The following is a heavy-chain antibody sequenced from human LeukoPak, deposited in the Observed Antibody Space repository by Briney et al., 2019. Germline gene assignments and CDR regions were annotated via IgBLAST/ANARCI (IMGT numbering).Heavy chain of an antibody. CDR3: AKDYYDSSGHLFAGDLGY. V-gene: IGHV1-3*01. CDR1: GYTFTSYA. Sequence: GASVKVSCKASGYTFTSYAMHWVRQAPGQRLEWMGWINAGNGNTKYSQKFQGRVTITRDTSASTVYMELSSLRSEDTAVYYCAKDYYDSSGHLFAGDLGYWGQGTLVTVSS. D-gene: IGHD3-22*01. J-gene: IGHJ4*02. CDR2: INAGNGNT.